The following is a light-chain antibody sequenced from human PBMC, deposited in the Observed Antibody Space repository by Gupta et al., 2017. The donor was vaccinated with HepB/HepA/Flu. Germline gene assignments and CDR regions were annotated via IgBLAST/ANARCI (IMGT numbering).Light chain of an antibody. CDR2: GNS. J-gene: IGLJ2*01. V-gene: IGLV1-40*01. Sequence: QSVLTQPPSVSGAPGQRVTISCTGSSSNIGAGYDVHWYQQLPGTAPKLLIYGNSNRPSGVPDRFSGSKSGTSESLAITGLQAEDEADYDCQSSDSSLSALFGGGTKLTVL. CDR3: QSSDSSLSAL. CDR1: SSNIGAGYD.